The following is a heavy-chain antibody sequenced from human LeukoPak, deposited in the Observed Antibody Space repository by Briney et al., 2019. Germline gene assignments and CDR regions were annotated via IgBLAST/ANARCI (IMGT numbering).Heavy chain of an antibody. J-gene: IGHJ4*02. CDR1: GYTFTSYG. V-gene: IGHV1-18*01. D-gene: IGHD3-3*01. Sequence: ASVKVSCKASGYTFTSYGISWVRQAPGQGLEWMGWISSYNGNTNYAQKLQGRVTMTTDTSTSTAYMELRSLRSDDTAVYYCARTYYDFWSGYGRHFDYWGQGTLVTASS. CDR2: ISSYNGNT. CDR3: ARTYYDFWSGYGRHFDY.